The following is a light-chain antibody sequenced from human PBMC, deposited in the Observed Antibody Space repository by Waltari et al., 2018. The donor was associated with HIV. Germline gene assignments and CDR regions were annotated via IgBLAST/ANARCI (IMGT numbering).Light chain of an antibody. CDR3: QVRDSTVV. CDR2: GDK. V-gene: IGLV3-21*02. CDR1: DIGNKS. Sequence: SSVVAQSPSVSVAPGQTAYITCDGDDIGNKSVNWYQQKAGQAPVLVVFGDKDRASGRPDRFSGSNCPDTAPRTIAAVEAGDEADYYCQVRDSTVVFGGGTRLNV. J-gene: IGLJ2*01.